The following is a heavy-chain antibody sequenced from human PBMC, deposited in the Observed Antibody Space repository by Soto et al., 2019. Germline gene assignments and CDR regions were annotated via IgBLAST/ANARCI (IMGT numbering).Heavy chain of an antibody. CDR3: ARVAGGVAIAFDY. CDR1: GGSVSSGSYY. CDR2: IYYSGST. V-gene: IGHV4-61*01. J-gene: IGHJ4*02. D-gene: IGHD2-8*02. Sequence: QVQLQESGPGLVKPSETLSLTCTVSGGSVSSGSYYWSWIRQPPGKGLEWIGYIYYSGSTNYNPSLKSRVHISVDTSKNQFSLKLSSVTAADTAVYYCARVAGGVAIAFDYWGQVTLVTVAS.